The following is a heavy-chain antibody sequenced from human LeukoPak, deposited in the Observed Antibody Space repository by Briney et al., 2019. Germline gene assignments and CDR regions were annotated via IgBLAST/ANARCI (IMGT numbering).Heavy chain of an antibody. V-gene: IGHV4-59*01. CDR1: GGSISSYY. J-gene: IGHJ4*02. CDR3: ARTVTSFDY. Sequence: SETLSLTCTVSGGSISSYYWSCIRQPPGKGLEWMGYIYYSGSTNYNPSLKRRVTISVDTSKKQFSLKLSSVTAADTAVYYCARTVTSFDYWGQGTLVTVSS. D-gene: IGHD4-17*01. CDR2: IYYSGST.